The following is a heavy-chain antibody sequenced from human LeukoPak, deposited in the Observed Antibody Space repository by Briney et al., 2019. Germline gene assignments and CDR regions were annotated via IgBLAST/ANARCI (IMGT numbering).Heavy chain of an antibody. Sequence: SETLSLTCTVSGGSISSYYWSWIRQPAGKGLEWIGRIYTSGSTNYNPSLKSRVTMSVDTSKNQFSLKLSSVTAADTAVYYCARDKGGSYATYYYYYYMDVWGKGTTVTISS. CDR3: ARDKGGSYATYYYYYYMDV. D-gene: IGHD1-26*01. CDR1: GGSISSYY. J-gene: IGHJ6*03. CDR2: IYTSGST. V-gene: IGHV4-4*07.